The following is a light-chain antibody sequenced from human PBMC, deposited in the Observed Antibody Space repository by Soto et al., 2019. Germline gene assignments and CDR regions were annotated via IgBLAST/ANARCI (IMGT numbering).Light chain of an antibody. CDR3: QQYNNWPRAT. V-gene: IGKV3-15*01. Sequence: IVMTQSAATLSVSPGVRATLSCMASQSINSNLAWYQQKPGQAPSLLMFRASIKATGFPARFSGSGSGTEFNITISSLQSEDSAISYCQQYNNWPRATFGGGTKVEIK. CDR1: QSINSN. CDR2: RAS. J-gene: IGKJ4*01.